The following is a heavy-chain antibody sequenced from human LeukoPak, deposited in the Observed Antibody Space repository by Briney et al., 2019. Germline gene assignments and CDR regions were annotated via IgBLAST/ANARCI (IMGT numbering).Heavy chain of an antibody. Sequence: KPGGSLRLSCAASGFTFSSYSMNWVRQAPGKGLEWVSSISSSSSYIYYADSVKGRFTISRDNSKNTLYLQMNSLRAEDTAVYYCAKDALRKHAFDIWGQGTMVTVSS. CDR3: AKDALRKHAFDI. V-gene: IGHV3-21*04. D-gene: IGHD4-17*01. CDR2: ISSSSSYI. J-gene: IGHJ3*02. CDR1: GFTFSSYS.